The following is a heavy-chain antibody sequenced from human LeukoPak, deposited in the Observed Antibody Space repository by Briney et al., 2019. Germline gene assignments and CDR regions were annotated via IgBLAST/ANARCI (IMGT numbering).Heavy chain of an antibody. V-gene: IGHV3-7*01. CDR3: ARLGARQMLEY. CDR1: EFTFSSDW. Sequence: GGSLRLSCAASEFTFSSDWMSWVRQAPGKGLEWVAHIKQDGGQIYYLESVKGRFTVSRDNAKNSLYLQMNSLRAEDTAVYYCARLGARQMLEYWGQGTLVTVSS. CDR2: IKQDGGQI. D-gene: IGHD4-17*01. J-gene: IGHJ4*02.